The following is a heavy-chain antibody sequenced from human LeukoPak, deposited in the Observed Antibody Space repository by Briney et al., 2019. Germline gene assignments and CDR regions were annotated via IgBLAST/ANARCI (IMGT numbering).Heavy chain of an antibody. V-gene: IGHV1-69*04. Sequence: SVKVSCKASGGTFSSYAISWVRQAPGQGLEWMGRIIPILGIANYAQKFQGRVAITADKSTSTAYMELSSLRSEDTAVYYCARDKNLGTVATMFDYWGQGTLVTVSS. CDR2: IIPILGIA. J-gene: IGHJ4*02. CDR3: ARDKNLGTVATMFDY. CDR1: GGTFSSYA. D-gene: IGHD5-12*01.